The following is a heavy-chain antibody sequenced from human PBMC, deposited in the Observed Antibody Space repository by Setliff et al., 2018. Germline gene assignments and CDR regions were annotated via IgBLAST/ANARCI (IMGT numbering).Heavy chain of an antibody. CDR3: ARDEGSSYFYGMDV. J-gene: IGHJ6*02. CDR1: GGSFSGYY. CDR2: IYYSGST. D-gene: IGHD6-13*01. V-gene: IGHV4-59*01. Sequence: SETLSLTCAVYGGSFSGYYWNWIRQPPGKGLEWIGYIYYSGSTNYNPSLQSRVTISVDTSKNQFSLKLSSVTAADTAVYYCARDEGSSYFYGMDVRGQGTTVTVSS.